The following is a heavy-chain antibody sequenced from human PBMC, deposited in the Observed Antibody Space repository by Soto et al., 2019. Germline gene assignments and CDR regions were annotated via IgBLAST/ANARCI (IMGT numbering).Heavy chain of an antibody. CDR3: ARHLPASHRFDY. V-gene: IGHV4-39*01. CDR1: GGSISSSSYY. Sequence: QLQLQESGPGLVKPSETLSLTCTVSGGSISSSSYYWGWIRQPPGKGLEWIGSIYYSGSTYYNPSLKSRVTISVDTSKNQFSLKLSSVTAADTAVYYCARHLPASHRFDYWGQGTLVTVSS. J-gene: IGHJ4*02. CDR2: IYYSGST. D-gene: IGHD2-2*01.